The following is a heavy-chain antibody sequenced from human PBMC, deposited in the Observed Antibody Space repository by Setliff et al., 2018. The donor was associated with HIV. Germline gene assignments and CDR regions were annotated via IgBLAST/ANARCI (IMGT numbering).Heavy chain of an antibody. CDR2: LISMFKIP. CDR3: ARPAVLISTDYYYYMDV. V-gene: IGHV1-69*13. D-gene: IGHD6-19*01. J-gene: IGHJ6*02. Sequence: GASVKVSCKASGGTFRSQAISWVRQAPGQGLEWMGGLISMFKIPQIAQKFQGRVTITADESTSTAYMELSSLRSEDTAIYYCARPAVLISTDYYYYMDVWGQGTTVTVSS. CDR1: GGTFRSQA.